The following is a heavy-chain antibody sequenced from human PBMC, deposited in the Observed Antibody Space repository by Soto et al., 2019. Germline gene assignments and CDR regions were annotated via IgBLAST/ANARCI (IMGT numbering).Heavy chain of an antibody. Sequence: EVRLVESGGGLVQPGGSLRLSCVASGFTFTSYWMSWVRQAPGKGLEWVANIKGDGSEKRYVDSVKGRLTISRDNAKNSVYLQMNNLRVEDTALYYCGRDEVRNGVGVWGQGTTVTVSS. J-gene: IGHJ6*02. CDR3: GRDEVRNGVGV. CDR2: IKGDGSEK. CDR1: GFTFTSYW. V-gene: IGHV3-7*01.